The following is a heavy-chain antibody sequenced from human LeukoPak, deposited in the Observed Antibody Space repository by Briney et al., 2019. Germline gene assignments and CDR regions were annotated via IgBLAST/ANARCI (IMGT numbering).Heavy chain of an antibody. CDR1: GFTFSSYA. D-gene: IGHD3-3*01. CDR3: AKDPRPIYDFWSGYYNPYFDY. CDR2: ISGSGGST. Sequence: GGSLRLSCAASGFTFSSYAMSWVRQAPGKGLEWVSAISGSGGSTYYADSVKGRFTISRDNSKNTLYPQMNSLRAEDTAVYYCAKDPRPIYDFWSGYYNPYFDYWGQGTLVTVSS. V-gene: IGHV3-23*01. J-gene: IGHJ4*02.